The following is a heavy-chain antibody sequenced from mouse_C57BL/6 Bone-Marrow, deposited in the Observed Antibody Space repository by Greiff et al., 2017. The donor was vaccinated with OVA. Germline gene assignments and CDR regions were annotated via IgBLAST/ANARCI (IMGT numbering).Heavy chain of an antibody. Sequence: QVQLQQPGAELVKPGASVKLSCKASGYTFTSYWMHWVKPRPGRGLEWIGRIDTNSGGTKYNEKFKSKATLTVDKPSSAAYMQLSSLTSEDSAVYYCARPGYDYDPYYFDYWGKGTTLTVAS. D-gene: IGHD2-4*01. CDR1: GYTFTSYW. CDR3: ARPGYDYDPYYFDY. V-gene: IGHV1-72*01. J-gene: IGHJ2*01. CDR2: IDTNSGGT.